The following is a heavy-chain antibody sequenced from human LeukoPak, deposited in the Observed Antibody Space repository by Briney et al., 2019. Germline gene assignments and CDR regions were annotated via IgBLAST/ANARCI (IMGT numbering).Heavy chain of an antibody. V-gene: IGHV1-3*01. CDR1: GYTFTSYA. CDR3: ASSLPGPYYYYGMDV. Sequence: ASVKVSSKASGYTFTSYAMHWVRQAPGQRLEWMGWINAGNGNTKYSQKFEGRVTITRDTSASTAYMELSSLRSEDTAVYYCASSLPGPYYYYGMDVWGQGTTVTVSS. CDR2: INAGNGNT. D-gene: IGHD3-10*01. J-gene: IGHJ6*02.